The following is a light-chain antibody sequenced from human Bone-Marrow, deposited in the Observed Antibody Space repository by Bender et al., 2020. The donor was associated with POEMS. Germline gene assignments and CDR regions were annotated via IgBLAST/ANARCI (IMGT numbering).Light chain of an antibody. CDR3: SSYTSTSSLVV. J-gene: IGLJ2*01. Sequence: QSALTQPASVSGSPGQSITISCTGASSDVGGYNYVSWYQDHPGKAPKLLIHEVSNRPSGVSNRFSGSKSGNTASLTISGLQAEDEADYYCSSYTSTSSLVVLGGGTKLTVL. V-gene: IGLV2-14*01. CDR2: EVS. CDR1: SSDVGGYNY.